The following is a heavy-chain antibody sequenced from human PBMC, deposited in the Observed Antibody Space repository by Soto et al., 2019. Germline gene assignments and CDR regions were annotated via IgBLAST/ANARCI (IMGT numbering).Heavy chain of an antibody. CDR1: GFTFSSYA. CDR2: ISGSGGST. D-gene: IGHD3-16*02. CDR3: VKDLVMITFGVVIVHGGAFDI. Sequence: GGSLRFSCAASGFTFSSYAMSWVRQAPGKGLEWVSAISGSGGSTYYADSVKGRFTISRDNSKNTLYLQMNSLRAEDTAVYYCVKDLVMITFGVVIVHGGAFDIWGQGTMVTVS. V-gene: IGHV3-23*01. J-gene: IGHJ3*02.